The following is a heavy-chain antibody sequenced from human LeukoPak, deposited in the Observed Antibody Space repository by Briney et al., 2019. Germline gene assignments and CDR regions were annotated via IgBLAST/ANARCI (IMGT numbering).Heavy chain of an antibody. Sequence: SETLSLTCAVYGGSFSGYYWSWIRQPPGKGLEWIGEINHSGSTNYNPSLKSRVTISVDTSKNQFSLKLSSVTAADPAVYYCARGVRVQYYYHYMDVWGKGTTVTVSS. D-gene: IGHD3-10*01. J-gene: IGHJ6*03. CDR1: GGSFSGYY. V-gene: IGHV4-34*01. CDR3: ARGVRVQYYYHYMDV. CDR2: INHSGST.